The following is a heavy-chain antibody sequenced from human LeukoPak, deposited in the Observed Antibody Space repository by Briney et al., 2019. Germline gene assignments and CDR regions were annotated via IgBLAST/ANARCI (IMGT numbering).Heavy chain of an antibody. J-gene: IGHJ4*02. CDR3: ARAYPRIGKDY. V-gene: IGHV4-34*01. CDR1: GGSISSYY. Sequence: SETLSLTCTVSGGSISSYYWSWIRQPPGKGLEWIGEINHSGSTNYNPSLKSRVTISVDTSKNQFSLKLSSVTAADTAVYYCARAYPRIGKDYWGQGTLVTVSS. CDR2: INHSGST. D-gene: IGHD2/OR15-2a*01.